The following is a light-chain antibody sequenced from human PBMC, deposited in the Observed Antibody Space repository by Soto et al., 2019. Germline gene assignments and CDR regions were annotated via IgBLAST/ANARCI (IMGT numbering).Light chain of an antibody. CDR1: SNDIGGYYL. V-gene: IGLV2-23*01. CDR3: CSYAGHSTYV. CDR2: EDT. Sequence: QSVLTQPASVSGSPGQSITISCTGISNDIGGYYLVSWYQQHPGQAPKLIIYEDTKRPSGVSNRFSGSTSDSTPSLTTSGLQAEDEADYYCCSYAGHSTYVFAGGTKVTVL. J-gene: IGLJ1*01.